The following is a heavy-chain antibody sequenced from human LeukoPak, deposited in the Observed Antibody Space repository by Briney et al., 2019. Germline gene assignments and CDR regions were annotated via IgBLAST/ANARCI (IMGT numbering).Heavy chain of an antibody. J-gene: IGHJ3*02. CDR3: ARVGWELLRDAFDI. D-gene: IGHD1-26*01. CDR2: IYYSGST. V-gene: IGHV4-59*01. CDR1: GGSISSYY. Sequence: PSETLSPTCTVSGGSISSYYWSWIRQPPGKGLEWIGYIYYSGSTNYNPSLKSRVTISVDTSKNQCSLKLSSVTAADTAVYYCARVGWELLRDAFDIWGQGTMVTVSS.